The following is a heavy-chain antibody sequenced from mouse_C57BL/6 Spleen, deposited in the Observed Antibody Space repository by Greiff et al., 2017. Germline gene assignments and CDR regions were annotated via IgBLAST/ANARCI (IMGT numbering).Heavy chain of an antibody. CDR1: GYTFTSYW. D-gene: IGHD1-1*01. V-gene: IGHV1-52*01. J-gene: IGHJ3*01. CDR3: ARSGDYSFAY. Sequence: QVHVKQSGAELVRPGSSVKLSCKASGYTFTSYWMHWVKQRPIQGLEWIGNIDPSDSETHYNQKFKDKATLTVDKSSSTAYMQLSSLTSEDSAVYYCARSGDYSFAYWGQGTLVTVSA. CDR2: IDPSDSET.